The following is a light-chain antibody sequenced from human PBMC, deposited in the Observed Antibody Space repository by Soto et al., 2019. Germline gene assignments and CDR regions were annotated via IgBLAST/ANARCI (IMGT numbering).Light chain of an antibody. CDR1: QTISNT. J-gene: IGKJ4*01. CDR2: AAS. V-gene: IGKV3-15*01. Sequence: EVVRTQSPATLSVSPGERVTLSCRANQTISNTLAWYQQKPGQAPRLLIYAASTRATGVPARFSGSGSGTEFTLTISSLQSEDFTIYYCQYYNNWLGTFGGGTKVDIK. CDR3: QYYNNWLGT.